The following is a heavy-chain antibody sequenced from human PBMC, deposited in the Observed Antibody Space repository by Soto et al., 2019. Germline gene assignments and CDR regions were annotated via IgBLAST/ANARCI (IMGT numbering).Heavy chain of an antibody. J-gene: IGHJ6*02. Sequence: SETLSLTCTVSGGSISSSSYYWGWIRQPPGKGLEWIGSIYYSGSTYYNQSLKSRVTISVDTSKNQFSLKLSSVTAADTAVYYCACIFSGGYGYGFYYYGMDVWGQGTTVTVSS. CDR1: GGSISSSSYY. D-gene: IGHD5-18*01. CDR2: IYYSGST. CDR3: ACIFSGGYGYGFYYYGMDV. V-gene: IGHV4-39*01.